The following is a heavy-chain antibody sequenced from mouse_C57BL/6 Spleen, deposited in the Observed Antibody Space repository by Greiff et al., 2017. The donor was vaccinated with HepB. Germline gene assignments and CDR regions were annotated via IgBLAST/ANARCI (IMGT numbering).Heavy chain of an antibody. CDR2: ISDGGSYT. CDR1: GFTFSSYA. D-gene: IGHD1-2*01. Sequence: EVMLVESGGGLVKPGGSLKLSCAASGFTFSSYAMSWVRQTPEKRLEWVATISDGGSYTYYPDNVKGRFPISRDNAKNNLYLQMSHLKSEDTAMYYCARETLLYYFDYWGQGTTLTVSS. CDR3: ARETLLYYFDY. V-gene: IGHV5-4*01. J-gene: IGHJ2*01.